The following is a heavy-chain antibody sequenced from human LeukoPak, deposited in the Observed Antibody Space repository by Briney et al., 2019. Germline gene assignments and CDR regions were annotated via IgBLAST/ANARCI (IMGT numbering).Heavy chain of an antibody. D-gene: IGHD6-13*01. CDR1: GFTVSSNY. V-gene: IGHV3-66*02. Sequence: SGGSLRLSCAASGFTVSSNYMCWVRQAPGKGLEWVSVIYSGGSTYYADSVKGRFTISRDNSKNTLYLQMNSLRAEDTAVYYCARGFRGSSWLGYYFDYWGQGTLVTVSS. CDR2: IYSGGST. CDR3: ARGFRGSSWLGYYFDY. J-gene: IGHJ4*02.